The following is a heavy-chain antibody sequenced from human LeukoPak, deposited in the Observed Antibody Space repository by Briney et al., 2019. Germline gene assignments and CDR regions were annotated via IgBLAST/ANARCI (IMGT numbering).Heavy chain of an antibody. Sequence: ASVKVSCKVSGYTLTELSMHWVRQAPGKGLEWMGGFDPEDGETIYAQKFQGRVTMTEDTSTDTAYMELSSLRSEDTAVYYCATPDYSNAPYYSDYWGQGTLVTVSS. V-gene: IGHV1-24*01. CDR3: ATPDYSNAPYYSDY. J-gene: IGHJ4*02. CDR2: FDPEDGET. D-gene: IGHD4-11*01. CDR1: GYTLTELS.